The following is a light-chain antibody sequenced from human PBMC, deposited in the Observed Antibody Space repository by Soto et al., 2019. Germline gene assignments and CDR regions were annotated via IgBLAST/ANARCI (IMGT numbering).Light chain of an antibody. Sequence: DIQMTQSPSSLSASVGDRVTITRRASQGISNYVAWFQQKPGKAPKCLIYSASSLQSGVPSKFSGSGSGTDFTLTITSLQPEDSATYYCQQHNSSPFTFGQGTRLEIK. CDR1: QGISNY. J-gene: IGKJ5*01. CDR2: SAS. CDR3: QQHNSSPFT. V-gene: IGKV1-16*02.